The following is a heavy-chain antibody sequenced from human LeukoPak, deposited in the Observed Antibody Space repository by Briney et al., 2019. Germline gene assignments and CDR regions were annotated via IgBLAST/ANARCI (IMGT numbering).Heavy chain of an antibody. D-gene: IGHD2-2*01. CDR1: GYTFTSYG. Sequence: ASVKVSCKASGYTFTSYGITWVRQAPGQGLEWMGWISAYNGNTNYAQKLQGRVTMTTDTSTSTAYMEPRSLRSDDTAVYYCARDKNVVVPTANWFDPWGQGTLVTVSS. V-gene: IGHV1-18*01. CDR2: ISAYNGNT. J-gene: IGHJ5*02. CDR3: ARDKNVVVPTANWFDP.